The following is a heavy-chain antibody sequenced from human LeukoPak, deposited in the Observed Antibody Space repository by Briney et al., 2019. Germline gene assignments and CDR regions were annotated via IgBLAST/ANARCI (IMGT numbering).Heavy chain of an antibody. Sequence: SETLSLTCTVSGGSISSSTFHWGWIRQPPGKGLEWIGSIYYSGGTYYNPSLKSRVTISVDTSKNQFSLKLSSVTAADTAVYYCTRSGTMVVMRPMYYWGQGTLVTVSS. J-gene: IGHJ4*02. CDR2: IYYSGGT. CDR1: GGSISSSTFH. V-gene: IGHV4-39*01. CDR3: TRSGTMVVMRPMYY. D-gene: IGHD4-23*01.